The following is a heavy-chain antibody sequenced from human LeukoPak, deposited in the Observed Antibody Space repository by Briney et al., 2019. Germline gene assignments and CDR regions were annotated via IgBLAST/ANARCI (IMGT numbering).Heavy chain of an antibody. CDR3: ARDWANYFNY. D-gene: IGHD3-16*01. V-gene: IGHV3-30*04. CDR1: GFIFSTYA. J-gene: IGHJ4*02. CDR2: ISYDGRNK. Sequence: PGRSLRLSCAASGFIFSTYAIHWVRQAPGKGLEWVAVISYDGRNKYYADSVKGRFTISRDNSRNTLYLQMNSLRADDTAVYYCARDWANYFNYWGQGTLVSVSS.